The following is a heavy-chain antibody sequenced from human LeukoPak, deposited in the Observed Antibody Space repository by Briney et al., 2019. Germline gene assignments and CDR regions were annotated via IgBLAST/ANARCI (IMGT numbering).Heavy chain of an antibody. J-gene: IGHJ4*02. CDR3: ARAPGGFDY. CDR1: GYSISSGYY. Sequence: SETLYLTCTVSGYSISSGYYRGWIRQPPGQGLEWIGSIYHSGSTYYNPSLKSRVTISVDTSKNQFSLKLSSVTAAVTAVYYCARAPGGFDYWGQGTLVTVSS. V-gene: IGHV4-38-2*02. D-gene: IGHD3-10*01. CDR2: IYHSGST.